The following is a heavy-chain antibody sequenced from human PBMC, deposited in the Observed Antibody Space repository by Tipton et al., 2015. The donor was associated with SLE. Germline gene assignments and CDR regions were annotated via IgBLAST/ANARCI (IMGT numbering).Heavy chain of an antibody. CDR2: IYYSGST. D-gene: IGHD6-6*01. CDR3: ARHGVPRWYFDL. Sequence: TLSLTCTVSGGSISSYYWSWIRQPPGKGLEWIGSIYYSGSTYYNPSLKSRVTISVDTSKNQFSLKLSSVTAADTAVYYCARHGVPRWYFDLWGRGTLVTVSS. V-gene: IGHV4-59*08. J-gene: IGHJ2*01. CDR1: GGSISSYY.